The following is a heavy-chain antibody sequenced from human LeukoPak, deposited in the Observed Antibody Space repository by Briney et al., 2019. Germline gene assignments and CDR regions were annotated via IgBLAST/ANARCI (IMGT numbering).Heavy chain of an antibody. Sequence: GASVKVSCKAFGYTFTSNYMHWVRQAPGLGLEWMGIIRPIGDSTTYAQKFQGRVTMTRDMSTSTVYMELSSLRSEDTAVYYCARDVPYCGGDCHDAFDIWGQGTMVTVSS. CDR1: GYTFTSNY. V-gene: IGHV1-46*01. D-gene: IGHD2-21*02. J-gene: IGHJ3*02. CDR2: IRPIGDST. CDR3: ARDVPYCGGDCHDAFDI.